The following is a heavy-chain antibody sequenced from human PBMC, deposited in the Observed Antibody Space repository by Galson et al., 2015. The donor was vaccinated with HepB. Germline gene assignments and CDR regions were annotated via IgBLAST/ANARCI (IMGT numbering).Heavy chain of an antibody. CDR2: INPNSGGT. CDR1: GYTFTGYY. Sequence: SVKVSCKASGYTFTGYYMHWVRQAPGQGLEWMGRINPNSGGTNYAQKFQGRVTMTRDTSISTAYMELSRLRSDDTAVYYCARRLPVGGSYRYLWFDPWGQGTLVTVSS. CDR3: ARRLPVGGSYRYLWFDP. J-gene: IGHJ5*02. V-gene: IGHV1-2*06. D-gene: IGHD3-16*02.